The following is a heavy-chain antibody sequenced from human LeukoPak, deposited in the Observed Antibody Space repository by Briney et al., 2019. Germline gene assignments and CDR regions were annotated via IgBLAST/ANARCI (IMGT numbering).Heavy chain of an antibody. CDR3: ARDGPLAVAGTYYYYYYMDV. Sequence: ASVKVSCKASGYTFTDYYMHWVRQAPGQGLEWMGWINPNSGGTNYAQKFQGRVTMTRDTSISTAYMELSRLRSDDTAVYYCARDGPLAVAGTYYYYYYMDVWGKGTTVTVSS. V-gene: IGHV1-2*02. CDR2: INPNSGGT. CDR1: GYTFTDYY. D-gene: IGHD6-19*01. J-gene: IGHJ6*03.